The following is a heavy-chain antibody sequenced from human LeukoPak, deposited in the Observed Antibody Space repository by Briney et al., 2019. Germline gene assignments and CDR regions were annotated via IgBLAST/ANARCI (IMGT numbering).Heavy chain of an antibody. J-gene: IGHJ1*01. CDR1: GFSFSSYS. Sequence: PGGSLRPSCAASGFSFSSYSMNWVRQAPGKGLEWVSGMSDSGGSTDYADSVKGRFTISRDNSKNTLYLQMNSLRAEDTAVYYCAKGISAATLYFQFWGQGTLVTVSS. CDR2: MSDSGGST. D-gene: IGHD6-25*01. V-gene: IGHV3-23*01. CDR3: AKGISAATLYFQF.